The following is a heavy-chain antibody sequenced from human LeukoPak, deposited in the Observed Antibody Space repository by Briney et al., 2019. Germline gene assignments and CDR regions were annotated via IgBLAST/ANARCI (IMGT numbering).Heavy chain of an antibody. V-gene: IGHV3-23*01. D-gene: IGHD3-16*01. CDR2: INDNGAGT. CDR1: GFTFRSFA. CDR3: AKGLRTGVGPYRGYHYYMDV. J-gene: IGHJ6*03. Sequence: GGSLRLSCAASGFTFRSFAMSWVRQAPGRGLKWVATINDNGAGTYYADSENGRFTVSRDNSYNTVSLQMNSLRDEDTGVYYCAKGLRTGVGPYRGYHYYMDVWGRGATVTVSS.